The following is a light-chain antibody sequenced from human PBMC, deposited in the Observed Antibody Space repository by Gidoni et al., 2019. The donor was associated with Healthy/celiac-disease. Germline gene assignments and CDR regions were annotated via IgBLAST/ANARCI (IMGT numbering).Light chain of an antibody. CDR3: QQYNNWSRT. CDR2: GAS. Sequence: PVTLSVSPGERATLSCRASQSVSSNLAWYQQKPGQAPRLLIYGASTRATGIPARFSGSGSGTEFTLTISSLQSEDFAVYYCQQYNNWSRTFGQGTKLEIK. CDR1: QSVSSN. J-gene: IGKJ2*01. V-gene: IGKV3-15*01.